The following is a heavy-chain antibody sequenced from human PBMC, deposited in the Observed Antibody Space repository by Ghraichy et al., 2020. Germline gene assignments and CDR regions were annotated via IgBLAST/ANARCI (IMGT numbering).Heavy chain of an antibody. CDR3: ARDRANWDDAFDI. Sequence: GGSLRLSCAASGFTFSDYYMSWIRQAPGKGLEWGSYISSSGSTIYYADSVKGRFTISRDNAKNALYPQMNSLRAEDTAVYYCARDRANWDDAFDIWGQGTMVTVSS. D-gene: IGHD1-1*01. V-gene: IGHV3-11*04. CDR1: GFTFSDYY. J-gene: IGHJ3*02. CDR2: ISSSGSTI.